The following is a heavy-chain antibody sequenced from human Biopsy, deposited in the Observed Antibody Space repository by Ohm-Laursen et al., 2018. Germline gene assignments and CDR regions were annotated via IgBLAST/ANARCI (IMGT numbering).Heavy chain of an antibody. CDR2: IYYSGTT. J-gene: IGHJ5*01. CDR3: ARVRGGFLEWFDY. D-gene: IGHD3-3*01. V-gene: IGHV4-59*01. Sequence: SETLSLTCTVSGESMGTYYWTWIRQPPGKGLEWIASIYYSGTTNKNPSLKSRVTISVDTSKRQFYLELSSMTAADTAIYYCARVRGGFLEWFDYWGQGTLITVSS. CDR1: GESMGTYY.